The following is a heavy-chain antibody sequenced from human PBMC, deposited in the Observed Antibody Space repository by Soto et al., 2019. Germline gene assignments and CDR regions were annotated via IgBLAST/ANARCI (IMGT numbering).Heavy chain of an antibody. V-gene: IGHV1-69*08. D-gene: IGHD2-15*01. J-gene: IGHJ4*02. CDR1: GGTFSSYT. CDR3: AKDPTLEGNLLHDY. CDR2: IIPILGIA. Sequence: QVQLVQSGAEVKKPGSSVKVSCKASGGTFSSYTISWVRQAPGQGLEWMGRIIPILGIANYAQKFQGRVTITADKSTSTAYMELSSLRSEDTAVYYCAKDPTLEGNLLHDYWGQGTLVTVSS.